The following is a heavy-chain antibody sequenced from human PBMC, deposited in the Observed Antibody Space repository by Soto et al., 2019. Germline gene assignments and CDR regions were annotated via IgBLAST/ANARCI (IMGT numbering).Heavy chain of an antibody. V-gene: IGHV3-48*02. D-gene: IGHD6-13*01. J-gene: IGHJ6*02. Sequence: GGSLRLSCAASGFTFSSYSMNWVRQAPGKGLEWVSYISSSSSTIYYADSVKGRFTISRDNAKNSLYLQMNSLRDEDTAVYYCARDWQLVFPYYYYGMDVWGQGTTVTVSS. CDR2: ISSSSSTI. CDR1: GFTFSSYS. CDR3: ARDWQLVFPYYYYGMDV.